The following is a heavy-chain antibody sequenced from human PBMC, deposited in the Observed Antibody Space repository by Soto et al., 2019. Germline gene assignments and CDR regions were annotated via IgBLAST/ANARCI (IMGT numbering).Heavy chain of an antibody. J-gene: IGHJ4*02. Sequence: EVQLVESGGGLVQPGRSLRLSCTASGFTFDAYALHWVRQAPGKGLEWVSGITWNSDRVDYADSVKGRFTVSRDNARNSLYLQMNRLRPEDTASYFCAKGLSIAAIDYWGQGTLVTVSS. D-gene: IGHD6-13*01. V-gene: IGHV3-9*01. CDR3: AKGLSIAAIDY. CDR1: GFTFDAYA. CDR2: ITWNSDRV.